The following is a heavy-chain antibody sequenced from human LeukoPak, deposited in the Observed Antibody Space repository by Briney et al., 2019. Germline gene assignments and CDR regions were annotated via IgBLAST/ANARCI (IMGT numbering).Heavy chain of an antibody. CDR3: AREGPMTRDAFDI. J-gene: IGHJ3*02. CDR1: GFTFSSYS. V-gene: IGHV3-21*01. D-gene: IGHD4-11*01. CDR2: INSSSSYI. Sequence: GGSLRLSFAASGFTFSSYSMNWVRQAPGKGLEWVSSINSSSSYIYYADSVKGRFTISRDNAKNSLYLQMHSLRAEDTAVYYCAREGPMTRDAFDIWGQGTMVTVSS.